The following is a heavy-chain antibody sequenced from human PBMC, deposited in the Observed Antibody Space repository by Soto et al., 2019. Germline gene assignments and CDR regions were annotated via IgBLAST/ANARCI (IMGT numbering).Heavy chain of an antibody. V-gene: IGHV1-18*01. J-gene: IGHJ6*02. D-gene: IGHD2-15*01. CDR1: GYTFTSYG. CDR3: ARINCSGGSCYGWDYHYGMDV. CDR2: ISAYNGNT. Sequence: ASVKVSCKASGYTFTSYGIAWVRQAPGQGLEWMGWISAYNGNTNYAQKLQGRVTMTTDTSTSTAYMELRSLRSDDTAVYYCARINCSGGSCYGWDYHYGMDVWGQGTLVTLSS.